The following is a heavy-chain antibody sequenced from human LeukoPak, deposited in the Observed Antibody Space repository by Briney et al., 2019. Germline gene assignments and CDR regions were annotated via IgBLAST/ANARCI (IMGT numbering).Heavy chain of an antibody. CDR1: GGTFSSYA. V-gene: IGHV1-69*13. J-gene: IGHJ6*02. Sequence: ASVKVSCKASGGTFSSYAISWVRQAPGQGLEWMGGIIPIFGTANHAQKFQGRVTITADESTSTAYMELSSLRSEDTAVYYCARGVGATMTYYYGMDVWGQGTTVTVSS. CDR3: ARGVGATMTYYYGMDV. D-gene: IGHD1-26*01. CDR2: IIPIFGTA.